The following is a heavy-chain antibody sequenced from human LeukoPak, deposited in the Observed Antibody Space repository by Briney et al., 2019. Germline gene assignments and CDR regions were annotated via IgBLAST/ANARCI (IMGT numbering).Heavy chain of an antibody. Sequence: GGSLRLSCAASGFTFSSYGMHWVRQAPGKGLEWVAVISDDGSNKYYGDSVKGRFTISRDNSKNTLYLQMNSLRAEDTAVYYCAKDRGYSSSWYIFGYWGQGTLVTVSS. CDR2: ISDDGSNK. D-gene: IGHD6-13*01. CDR3: AKDRGYSSSWYIFGY. CDR1: GFTFSSYG. V-gene: IGHV3-30*18. J-gene: IGHJ4*02.